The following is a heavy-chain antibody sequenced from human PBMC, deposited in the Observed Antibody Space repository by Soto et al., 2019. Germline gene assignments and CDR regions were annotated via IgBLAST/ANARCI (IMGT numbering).Heavy chain of an antibody. CDR1: GYSFTSYW. D-gene: IGHD3-22*01. J-gene: IGHJ6*02. CDR3: AIHYDTSGYYYDFERRLVSRQYCGMDV. CDR2: IYPGDSDT. Sequence: GESLKISCKGSGYSFTSYWIGWVRQMPGKGLEWMGIIYPGDSDTRYSPSFQGQVTISADTSINTAYLQWSSLKASDTAMYYCAIHYDTSGYYYDFERRLVSRQYCGMDVWGQGTTVTVSS. V-gene: IGHV5-51*01.